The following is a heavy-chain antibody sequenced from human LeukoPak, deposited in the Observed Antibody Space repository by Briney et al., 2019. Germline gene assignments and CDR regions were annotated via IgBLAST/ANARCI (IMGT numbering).Heavy chain of an antibody. D-gene: IGHD2-21*02. CDR1: GFTFSSYA. J-gene: IGHJ3*02. CDR2: ISHSGGST. Sequence: GGSLRLSCAASGFTFSSYAMSWVRQAPGKGLEWVSGISHSGGSTYNADSVKGRFTISRDNSKNTLYLQMNSLRAEDTAVYYCMVTRGEVAFDIWGQGTMVTVSS. V-gene: IGHV3-23*01. CDR3: MVTRGEVAFDI.